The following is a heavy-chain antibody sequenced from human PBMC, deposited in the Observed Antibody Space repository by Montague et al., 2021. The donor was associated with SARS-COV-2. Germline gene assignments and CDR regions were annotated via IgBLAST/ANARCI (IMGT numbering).Heavy chain of an antibody. J-gene: IGHJ4*01. CDR3: ANFYSGSYNY. CDR2: IYHIRST. CDR1: RGSLRLTSYH. V-gene: IGHV4-39*01. D-gene: IGHD1-26*01. Sequence: SETLSLTCTVSRGSLRLTSYHWGWIRQPPGKGLEWIGSIYHIRSTYYDPSLESRVTMSVDNSKNQFSLMLTSVTAVDTAVYYCANFYSGSYNYWGHGSLVTVSS.